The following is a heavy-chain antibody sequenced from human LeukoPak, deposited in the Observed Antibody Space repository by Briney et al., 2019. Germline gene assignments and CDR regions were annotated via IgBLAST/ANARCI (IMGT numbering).Heavy chain of an antibody. CDR2: IIPIFGTA. V-gene: IGHV1-69*05. Sequence: ASVKVSCKASGGTFSSYAISWVRQAPGQGLKWMGGIIPIFGTANYAQKFQGRVTITTDESTSTAYMELSSLRSEDTAVYYCARGGNSYGQYYFDYWGQGTLVTVSS. D-gene: IGHD5-18*01. CDR3: ARGGNSYGQYYFDY. J-gene: IGHJ4*02. CDR1: GGTFSSYA.